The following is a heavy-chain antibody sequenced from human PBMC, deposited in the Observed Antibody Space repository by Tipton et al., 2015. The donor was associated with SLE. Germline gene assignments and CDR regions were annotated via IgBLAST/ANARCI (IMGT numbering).Heavy chain of an antibody. D-gene: IGHD2-15*01. CDR3: ARDIRPLAAPFDAFDI. V-gene: IGHV1-18*01. J-gene: IGHJ3*02. CDR1: GHTFTSYG. Sequence: QSGAEVKKPGASVKVSCKASGHTFTSYGISWVRQAPGQGLEWMGWISAYNGNTNYAQKLQGRVTMTTDTSTSTAYMELRSLRSDDTAVYYCARDIRPLAAPFDAFDIWGQGTMVTVSS. CDR2: ISAYNGNT.